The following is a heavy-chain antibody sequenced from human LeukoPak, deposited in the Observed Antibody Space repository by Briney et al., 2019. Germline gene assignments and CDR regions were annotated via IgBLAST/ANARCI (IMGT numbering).Heavy chain of an antibody. D-gene: IGHD4-23*01. CDR3: ARVGITAATADY. CDR1: GGTFSSYA. V-gene: IGHV1-69*05. Sequence: EASVKVSCKASGGTFSSYAISWVRQAPGQGLEWMGGIIPIFGTANYAQKFQGRVTMTSDMSTSTVYMELHSLRSEDTAVYFCARVGITAATADYWGQGTLVTVSS. J-gene: IGHJ4*02. CDR2: IIPIFGTA.